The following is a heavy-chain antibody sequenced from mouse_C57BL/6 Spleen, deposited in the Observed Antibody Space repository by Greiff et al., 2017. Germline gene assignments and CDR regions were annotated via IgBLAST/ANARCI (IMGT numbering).Heavy chain of an antibody. CDR1: GFTFSSYA. Sequence: EVKLVESGGGLVKPGGSLKLSCAASGFTFSSYAMSWVRQTPEKRLEWVATISDGGSYTYYPDNVKGRFTISRDNAKNNLYLQMSHLKSEDTAMYCCARDDGYWRFAYWGQGTLVTVSA. CDR3: ARDDGYWRFAY. V-gene: IGHV5-4*01. D-gene: IGHD2-3*01. J-gene: IGHJ3*01. CDR2: ISDGGSYT.